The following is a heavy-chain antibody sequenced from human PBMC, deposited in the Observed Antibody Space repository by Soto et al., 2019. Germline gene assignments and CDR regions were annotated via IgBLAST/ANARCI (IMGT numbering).Heavy chain of an antibody. CDR3: AKVRDDHSYFFDY. D-gene: IGHD6-6*01. V-gene: IGHV4-39*07. CDR1: GDSINNRSYY. J-gene: IGHJ4*02. CDR2: IYYSGST. Sequence: SETLSLTCTVTGDSINNRSYYWGWIRQPPGKGLEWIGSIYYSGSTTYNPSLKSPVTISVDTSRNQFSLKLSSVTAADTAVYYCAKVRDDHSYFFDYWGQGTLVTVSS.